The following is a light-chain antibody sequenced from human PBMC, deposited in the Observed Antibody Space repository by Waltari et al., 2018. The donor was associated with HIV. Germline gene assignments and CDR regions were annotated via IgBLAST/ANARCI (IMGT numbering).Light chain of an antibody. Sequence: EIVMTQSPGTLSVSPGERATFSCRASQSVSSKLAWYQQKPGQAPRLLIYGASTRATGIPGRFSGSGSGTEFTLTISSLQSEDSAVYYCQQYNNWPPWTFGQGTKVEIK. J-gene: IGKJ1*01. V-gene: IGKV3-15*01. CDR3: QQYNNWPPWT. CDR2: GAS. CDR1: QSVSSK.